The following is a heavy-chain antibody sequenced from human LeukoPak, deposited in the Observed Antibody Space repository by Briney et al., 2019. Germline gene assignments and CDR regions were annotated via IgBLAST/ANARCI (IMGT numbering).Heavy chain of an antibody. CDR2: INTNTGNP. D-gene: IGHD3-10*01. CDR3: ARPTRGRWFGEFEYYYYYMDV. CDR1: GYTFTIYA. V-gene: IGHV7-4-1*02. Sequence: ASVKVSCKASGYTFTIYAMNWVRQAPGQGLEWMGWINTNTGNPTYAQGFTGRFVFSLDTSANTAYLQISSLKAEDTDVYYCARPTRGRWFGEFEYYYYYMDVWGKGTTVTISS. J-gene: IGHJ6*03.